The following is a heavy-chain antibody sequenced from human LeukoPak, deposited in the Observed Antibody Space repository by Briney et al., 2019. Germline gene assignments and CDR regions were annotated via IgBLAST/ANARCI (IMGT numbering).Heavy chain of an antibody. J-gene: IGHJ3*02. Sequence: SETLSLTCAVYGGSFSGYYWSWIRQPPGKGLEWIGEINHSGSTNYNPSLKSRVTISVDTSKNQFSLKLSSVTAADTAVYYCARRVAGRRGDAFDIWGQGTMVTVSS. CDR3: ARRVAGRRGDAFDI. CDR2: INHSGST. CDR1: GGSFSGYY. V-gene: IGHV4-34*01. D-gene: IGHD6-19*01.